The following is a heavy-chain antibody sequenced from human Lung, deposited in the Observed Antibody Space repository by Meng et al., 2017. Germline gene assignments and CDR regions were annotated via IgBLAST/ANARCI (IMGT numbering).Heavy chain of an antibody. J-gene: IGHJ4*02. D-gene: IGHD4-11*01. Sequence: GALLLNPSGTLALPFVVSGGSFSDYYWSWIRQPPGKGLEWIGEINHSGSTNYNPSLESRATISVDTSQNNLSLKLSSVTAADSAVYYCARGPTTMAHDFDYWGQGTLVTVSS. CDR3: ARGPTTMAHDFDY. V-gene: IGHV4-34*01. CDR2: INHSGST. CDR1: GGSFSDYY.